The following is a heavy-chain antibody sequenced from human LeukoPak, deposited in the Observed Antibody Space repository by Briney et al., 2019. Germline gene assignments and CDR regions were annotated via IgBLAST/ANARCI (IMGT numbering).Heavy chain of an antibody. CDR3: ARVRDYVIVRDAFDI. CDR2: IKQDGSEK. CDR1: GFTFSSYW. V-gene: IGHV3-7*01. J-gene: IGHJ3*02. D-gene: IGHD4-17*01. Sequence: GGSLRLSCAASGFTFSSYWMSWVRQAPGKGLGWVANIKQDGSEKYYVDSVKGRFTISRDNAKDSLYLQMNSLRAEDTAVYYCARVRDYVIVRDAFDIWGQGTMVTVSS.